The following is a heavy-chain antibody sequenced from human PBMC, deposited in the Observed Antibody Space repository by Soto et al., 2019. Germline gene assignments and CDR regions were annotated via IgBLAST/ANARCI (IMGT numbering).Heavy chain of an antibody. CDR3: ARFDYYYYYMDV. CDR2: IYSGGST. J-gene: IGHJ6*03. V-gene: IGHV3-66*01. Sequence: SLRLSCAASGFTISSNYMSWVRQAPGKGLEWVSVIYSGGSTYYADSVKGRFTISRDNSKNTLYLQMNSLRAEDTAVYYCARFDYYYYYMDVWGKGTTVTVSS. CDR1: GFTISSNY.